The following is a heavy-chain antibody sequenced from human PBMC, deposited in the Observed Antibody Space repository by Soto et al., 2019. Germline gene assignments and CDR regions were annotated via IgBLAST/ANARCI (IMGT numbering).Heavy chain of an antibody. D-gene: IGHD1-7*01. J-gene: IGHJ6*02. CDR1: GFTFTSSA. Sequence: SVKVSCKASGFTFTSSAVQWVRQARGQRLEWIGWIVVGSGNTNYAQKFQERVTITRDMSTSTAYMELSSLRSEDTAVYYCAAEGMELLSGRSGYYYYGMDVWGQGTTVTVSS. CDR2: IVVGSGNT. V-gene: IGHV1-58*01. CDR3: AAEGMELLSGRSGYYYYGMDV.